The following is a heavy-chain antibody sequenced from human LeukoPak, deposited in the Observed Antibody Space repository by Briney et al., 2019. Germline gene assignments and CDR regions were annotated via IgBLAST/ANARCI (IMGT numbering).Heavy chain of an antibody. CDR1: GFPFDDYA. CDR2: ISGDGGST. V-gene: IGHV3-43*02. Sequence: PGGSLSLSCAASGFPFDDYALHWVPQAPGKGLEWVSPISGDGGSTYYADSVKGRFTISRDNSKNSLYLQMDSLRTEDTALYYCAKTSTNYYDSSEFGYWGQGTLVTVSS. J-gene: IGHJ4*02. CDR3: AKTSTNYYDSSEFGY. D-gene: IGHD3-22*01.